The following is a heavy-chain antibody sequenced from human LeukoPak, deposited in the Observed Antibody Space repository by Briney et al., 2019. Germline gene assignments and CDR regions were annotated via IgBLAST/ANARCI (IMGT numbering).Heavy chain of an antibody. Sequence: SETLSLTCAVYGGSFSGYYWSWIRQPPGKGLEWIGEINHSGSTNYNPSLKSRVTISVDTSKNQFSLKLSSVTAADTAVHYCARGDDYYDSSGYYNWFDPWGQGTLVTVSS. CDR1: GGSFSGYY. CDR3: ARGDDYYDSSGYYNWFDP. CDR2: INHSGST. V-gene: IGHV4-34*01. D-gene: IGHD3-22*01. J-gene: IGHJ5*02.